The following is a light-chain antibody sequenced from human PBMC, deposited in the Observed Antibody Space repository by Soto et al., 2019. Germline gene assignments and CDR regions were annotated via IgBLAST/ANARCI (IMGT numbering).Light chain of an antibody. CDR2: RDS. CDR3: QVWDSGHVV. J-gene: IGLJ2*01. V-gene: IGLV3-9*01. Sequence: SYELTQPLSVSVALGQTARITCGGNNIGSKNVHWYQQKPGQAPVLVIYRDSNRPSGIPERFSGSNSGNTATLTISRAQAGDEADYYCQVWDSGHVVFGGGTKVTVL. CDR1: NIGSKN.